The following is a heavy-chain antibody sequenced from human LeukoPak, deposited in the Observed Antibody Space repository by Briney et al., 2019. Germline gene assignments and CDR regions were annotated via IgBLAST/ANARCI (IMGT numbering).Heavy chain of an antibody. CDR3: ARASYSYDINGWVPFDY. CDR2: IYTSGST. V-gene: IGHV4-61*02. CDR1: GNSISSGDNY. J-gene: IGHJ4*02. D-gene: IGHD3-22*01. Sequence: SETLSLTCTVSGNSISSGDNYWSWIRQPAGKGLEWIGRIYTSGSTNYNPSLKSRVTISGDTSRNQFSLRLTSVTAADTAVYYCARASYSYDINGWVPFDYWGQGTLVTVSS.